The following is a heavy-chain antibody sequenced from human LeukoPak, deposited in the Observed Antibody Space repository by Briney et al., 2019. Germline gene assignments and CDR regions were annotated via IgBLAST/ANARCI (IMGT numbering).Heavy chain of an antibody. CDR3: AKDHSITMVRGVIKSAFDY. V-gene: IGHV3-30*18. J-gene: IGHJ4*02. CDR2: ISYDGSNK. D-gene: IGHD3-10*01. CDR1: GFTFSSYG. Sequence: QPGRSLRLSCAASGFTFSSYGMHWVRQAPGKGLEWVAVISYDGSNKNYADSVKGRFTISRDNSKNTLYLQMNSLRAEDTAVYYCAKDHSITMVRGVIKSAFDYWGQGTLVTVSS.